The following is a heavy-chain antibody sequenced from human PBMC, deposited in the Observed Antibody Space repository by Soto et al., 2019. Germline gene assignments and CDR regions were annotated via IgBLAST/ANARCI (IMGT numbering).Heavy chain of an antibody. J-gene: IGHJ4*02. CDR1: GGSISSYC. Sequence: PSETLSLTCTVSGGSISSYCWTWIRQPPGKGMEWIGSIYYSGRKNYKTYLKSRVNISVDTSKNQFSMKLSSVTAADTAVYYCARLRSSGWPLDYWGQGTLVTVSS. CDR2: IYYSGRK. CDR3: ARLRSSGWPLDY. D-gene: IGHD6-19*01. V-gene: IGHV4-59*08.